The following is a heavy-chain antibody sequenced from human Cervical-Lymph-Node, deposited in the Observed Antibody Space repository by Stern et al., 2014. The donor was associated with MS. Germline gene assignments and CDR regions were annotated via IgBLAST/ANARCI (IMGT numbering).Heavy chain of an antibody. CDR3: ARTRYSSSWYTFDP. CDR2: VDPGDSAT. V-gene: IGHV5-51*03. J-gene: IGHJ5*02. D-gene: IGHD6-13*01. Sequence: EVHLVESGAEVKKPGESLKISCTGSGYSFTSYWNAWVRHMPGKGLEWMGIVDPGDSATRYSPSFQGQVSISADKSTSPAYLQWSSLKASDTAMYYCARTRYSSSWYTFDPWGQGTLVTVSS. CDR1: GYSFTSYW.